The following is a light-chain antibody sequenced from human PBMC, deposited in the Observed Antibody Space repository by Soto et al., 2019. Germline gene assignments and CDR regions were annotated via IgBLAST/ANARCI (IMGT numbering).Light chain of an antibody. V-gene: IGKV3-20*01. CDR3: KQYGLTPHS. J-gene: IGKJ2*01. CDR2: GAS. Sequence: EIVLTQSPGTLSLSPGERATLSCRASQSVYNNYLAWYQQKPGQTPRLLVNGASNRDTGIPDRFSGGGSGTDFTLTICSLEPEDFAVYYGKQYGLTPHSFGQGTRVEIK. CDR1: QSVYNNY.